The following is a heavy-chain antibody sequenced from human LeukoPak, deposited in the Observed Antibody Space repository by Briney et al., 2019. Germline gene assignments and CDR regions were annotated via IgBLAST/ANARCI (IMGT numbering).Heavy chain of an antibody. CDR3: AKDLGDIVATIKGGDYYYYYYGMDV. Sequence: GGSLRLSCAASGFTFSSYSMNWVRQAPGKGLEWVSYISSSSSTIYYADSVKGRFTISRDNSKNTLYLQMNSLRAEDTAVYYCAKDLGDIVATIKGGDYYYYYYGMDVWGQGTTVTVPS. CDR2: ISSSSSTI. CDR1: GFTFSSYS. J-gene: IGHJ6*02. V-gene: IGHV3-48*01. D-gene: IGHD5-12*01.